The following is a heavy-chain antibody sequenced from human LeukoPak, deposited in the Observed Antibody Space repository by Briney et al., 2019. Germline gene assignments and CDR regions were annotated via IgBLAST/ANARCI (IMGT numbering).Heavy chain of an antibody. V-gene: IGHV1-69*04. D-gene: IGHD6-19*01. CDR3: ASAEGTTGYSSGWRFDY. CDR2: IIPILGIA. CDR1: GGTFSSYA. J-gene: IGHJ4*02. Sequence: PVKVSCKASGGTFSSYAISWVRQAPGQGLEWMGRIIPILGIANYAQKFQGRVTITADKSTSTAYMELSSLRSEDTAVYYCASAEGTTGYSSGWRFDYWGQGTLVTVSS.